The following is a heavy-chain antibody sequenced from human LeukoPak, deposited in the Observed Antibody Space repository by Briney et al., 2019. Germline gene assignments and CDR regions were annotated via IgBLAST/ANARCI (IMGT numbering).Heavy chain of an antibody. CDR1: GGSFSGYY. J-gene: IGHJ4*02. Sequence: SETLSLTCAVYGGSFSGYYWSWIRQPPGKGLEWIGEINHSGSTNYNPSLKSRVTISVDTSKNQFSLKLSSVTAADTAVYYCARNGDHWGQGTLVTVSS. CDR2: INHSGST. V-gene: IGHV4-34*01. D-gene: IGHD2-8*01. CDR3: ARNGDH.